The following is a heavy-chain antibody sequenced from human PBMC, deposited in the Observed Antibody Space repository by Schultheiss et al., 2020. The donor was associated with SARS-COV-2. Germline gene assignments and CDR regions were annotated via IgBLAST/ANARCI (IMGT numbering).Heavy chain of an antibody. CDR2: MNPNSGNT. CDR1: GYTFTSYD. V-gene: IGHV1-8*01. Sequence: ASVKVSCKASGYTFTSYDINWVRQATGQGLEWMGWMNPNSGNTGYAQKLQGRVTMTTDTSTSTAYMELRSLRSDDTAVYYCARHTGASPLGVVVPAGFDYWGQGTLVTVSS. CDR3: ARHTGASPLGVVVPAGFDY. D-gene: IGHD2-2*01. J-gene: IGHJ4*02.